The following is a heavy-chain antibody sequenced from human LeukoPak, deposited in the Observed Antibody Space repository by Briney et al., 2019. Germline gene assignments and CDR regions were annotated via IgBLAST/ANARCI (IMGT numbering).Heavy chain of an antibody. CDR1: GYTFTSYD. Sequence: HRASVKVSCKASGYTFTSYDINWVRQAPGQGLEWMGIVNPSGGRTNYAQKFQGRLTMTRDMSTSTVYMELSSLRSEDTAVYYCARDFWGESGYPDAFDIWGQGTMVTVSS. J-gene: IGHJ3*02. V-gene: IGHV1-46*01. D-gene: IGHD3-3*01. CDR2: VNPSGGRT. CDR3: ARDFWGESGYPDAFDI.